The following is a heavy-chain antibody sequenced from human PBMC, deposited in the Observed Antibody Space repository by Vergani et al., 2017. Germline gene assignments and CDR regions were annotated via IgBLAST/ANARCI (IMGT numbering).Heavy chain of an antibody. J-gene: IGHJ4*02. D-gene: IGHD3-3*01. Sequence: QVQLVESGGGVVQPGRSLRLSCAASGFTFSSYGMHWVRQAPGKGLGWVAVISYDGSNKYYAESVKGRFTISRDNSKNTLYLQMNSLRAEDTAVYYCAKGSITIFGVVRGWGQGTLVTVSS. CDR2: ISYDGSNK. V-gene: IGHV3-30*18. CDR3: AKGSITIFGVVRG. CDR1: GFTFSSYG.